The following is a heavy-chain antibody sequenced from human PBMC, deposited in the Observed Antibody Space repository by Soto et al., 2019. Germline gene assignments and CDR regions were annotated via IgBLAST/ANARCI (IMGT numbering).Heavy chain of an antibody. CDR3: ATDKLGYCSDGRCYRPGYFEN. D-gene: IGHD2-15*01. CDR2: ISGSSSTT. Sequence: GGSLRLSCAASGFTFNIYSMNWVRQAPGKGLEWVSYISGSSSTTYYADSVKGRFTISRDKAKNSLYLQMNSLRAEDTAVYYCATDKLGYCSDGRCYRPGYFENWGQGTPVTVSS. V-gene: IGHV3-48*01. J-gene: IGHJ4*02. CDR1: GFTFNIYS.